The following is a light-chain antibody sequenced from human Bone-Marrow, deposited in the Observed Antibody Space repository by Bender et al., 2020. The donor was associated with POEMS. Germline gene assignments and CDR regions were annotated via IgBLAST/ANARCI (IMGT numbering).Light chain of an antibody. V-gene: IGLV2-14*02. CDR2: DVG. CDR1: SGDVGDYNL. Sequence: QSALTQPASVSGSPGQSITISCTGTSGDVGDYNLVSWYQQHPGKAPRLMIYDVGERPSGVSNRFSGSKSGNTASLTITGLQTEDEAAYYCSSYTRSSTLVVFGGGTKLTVL. J-gene: IGLJ2*01. CDR3: SSYTRSSTLVV.